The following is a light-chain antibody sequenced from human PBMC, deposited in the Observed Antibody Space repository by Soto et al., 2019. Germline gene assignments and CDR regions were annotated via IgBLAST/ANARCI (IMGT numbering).Light chain of an antibody. CDR3: QQYNNWPLT. CDR1: QSVSRN. V-gene: IGKV3-15*01. J-gene: IGKJ4*01. CDR2: GAS. Sequence: ETVMTQSPATLSVSPGERTTLSCRASQSVSRNLAWYQQRPGQTPRLLFSGASTRATGIPARFSASGSGTEFTLTISSLQSEDFAVYYCQQYNNWPLTFGGGTKVAIE.